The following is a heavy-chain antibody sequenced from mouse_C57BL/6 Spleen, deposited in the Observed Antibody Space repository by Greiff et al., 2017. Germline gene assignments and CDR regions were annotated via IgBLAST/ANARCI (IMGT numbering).Heavy chain of an antibody. CDR3: ARGDYSNYFAY. CDR1: GFTFSSYA. Sequence: EVKLMESGGGLVKPGGSLKLSCAASGFTFSSYAMSWVRQTPEKRLEWVATISDGGSYTYYPDNVKGRFTISRDNAKNNLYLQMSHLKSEDTAMYYCARGDYSNYFAYWGQGTLVTVSA. V-gene: IGHV5-4*03. CDR2: ISDGGSYT. J-gene: IGHJ3*01. D-gene: IGHD2-5*01.